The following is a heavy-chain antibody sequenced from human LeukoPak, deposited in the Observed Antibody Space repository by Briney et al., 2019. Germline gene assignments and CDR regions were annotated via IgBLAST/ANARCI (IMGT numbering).Heavy chain of an antibody. CDR3: ARGAYDYIWGSYRQYYYFDY. V-gene: IGHV4-34*01. J-gene: IGHJ4*02. D-gene: IGHD3-16*02. CDR2: INHSGST. CDR1: GGSFSGYY. Sequence: PSETLSLTCALYGGSFSGYYWSWIPHPPGKGLEWIGEINHSGSTNYNPSLKSRVTISVDTSKNQFSLKLSSVTAADTAVYYCARGAYDYIWGSYRQYYYFDYWGQGTLVTVSS.